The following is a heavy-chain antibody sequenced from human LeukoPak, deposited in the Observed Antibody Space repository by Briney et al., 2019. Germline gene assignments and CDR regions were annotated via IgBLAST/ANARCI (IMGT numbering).Heavy chain of an antibody. J-gene: IGHJ6*03. CDR1: GYSIRSGYH. V-gene: IGHV4-38-2*02. D-gene: IGHD6-19*01. CDR2: IYQSGST. CDR3: ARGLKMKQWLAYYYYYMDV. Sequence: PSETLSLTCSVSGYSIRSGYHWAWFRQAPGEGLEWMGSIYQSGSTYDNLSLKSRVTISVDTSKNQFSLKLSSVTAADTAVYYCARGLKMKQWLAYYYYYMDVWGKGTTVTVSS.